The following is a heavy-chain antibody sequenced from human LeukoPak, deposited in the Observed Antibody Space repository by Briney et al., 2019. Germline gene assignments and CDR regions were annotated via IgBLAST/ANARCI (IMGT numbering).Heavy chain of an antibody. Sequence: SETLSLTCTVSGGSISSGSYYWSWIRQPAGKGLEWIGRIYTSGSTNYNPSLKSRVTISVDTSKNQFSLKLSSVTAADTAVYYCARQAIAVAAPFDYWGQGTLVTVSS. D-gene: IGHD6-19*01. CDR1: GGSISSGSYY. CDR3: ARQAIAVAAPFDY. V-gene: IGHV4-61*02. J-gene: IGHJ4*02. CDR2: IYTSGST.